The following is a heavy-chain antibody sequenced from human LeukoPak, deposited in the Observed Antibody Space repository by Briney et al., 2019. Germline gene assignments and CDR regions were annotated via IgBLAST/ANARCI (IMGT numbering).Heavy chain of an antibody. CDR2: IYHSGST. CDR1: GYSISSGYY. V-gene: IGHV4-38-2*02. CDR3: ARDESYGDYEPFDY. Sequence: SETLSLTCTVSGYSISSGYYWGWIRPPPGKGLEWIGSIYHSGSTYYNPSLKSRVTISVDTSKNQFSLKLSSVTAADTAVYYCARDESYGDYEPFDYWGQGTLVTVSS. J-gene: IGHJ4*02. D-gene: IGHD4-17*01.